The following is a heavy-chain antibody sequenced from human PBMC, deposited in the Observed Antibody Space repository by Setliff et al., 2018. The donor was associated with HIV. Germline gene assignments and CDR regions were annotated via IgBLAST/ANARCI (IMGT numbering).Heavy chain of an antibody. CDR3: ARHGQYGSGSYYNRPFDY. CDR1: GYSFTSYW. D-gene: IGHD3-10*01. Sequence: PGESLKISCKGSGYSFTSYWIAWLRQMPGKGLECMGIIYPGDSDTRYSPSFQGQVTISADKSISTAYLQWSSLKASDTAMYYCARHGQYGSGSYYNRPFDYWGRGTLVTV. J-gene: IGHJ4*02. V-gene: IGHV5-51*01. CDR2: IYPGDSDT.